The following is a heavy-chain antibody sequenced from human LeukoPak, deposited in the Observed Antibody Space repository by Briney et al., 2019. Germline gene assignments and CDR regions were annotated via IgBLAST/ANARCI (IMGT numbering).Heavy chain of an antibody. CDR1: GFTFNSYG. CDR2: ISSSSSTI. D-gene: IGHD2-2*01. J-gene: IGHJ4*02. V-gene: IGHV3-48*01. CDR3: ARDGSRIVPAAIVDY. Sequence: PGGSLRLSCAASGFTFNSYGMSWVRQAPGRGREGVSYISSSSSTIYYAYPVKGRFTISRDNAKNSLYLQMSSLRAEDTAVYYCARDGSRIVPAAIVDYWGQGTLVTVSS.